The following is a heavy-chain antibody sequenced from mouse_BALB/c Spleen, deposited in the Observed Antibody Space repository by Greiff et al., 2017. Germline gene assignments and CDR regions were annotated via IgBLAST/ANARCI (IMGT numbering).Heavy chain of an antibody. CDR2: ISSGGSHT. D-gene: IGHD2-1*01. J-gene: IGHJ2*01. Sequence: EVKLVESGGDLVKPGGSLKLSCAASGSTFSSYGMPWVRQTPDKRLEWVATISSGGSHTYYPDSVKGRFTISRDKAKNTLYLQMSSLKSEDTAMYYCARVGRNYELFDYWGQGTTLTVSS. CDR3: ARVGRNYELFDY. V-gene: IGHV5-6*01. CDR1: GSTFSSYG.